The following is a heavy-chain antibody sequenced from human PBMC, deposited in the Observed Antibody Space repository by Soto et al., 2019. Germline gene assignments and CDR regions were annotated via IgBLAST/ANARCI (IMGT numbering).Heavy chain of an antibody. CDR2: ISAYNGNT. CDR1: GYTFTSYG. J-gene: IGHJ4*02. D-gene: IGHD2-8*01. V-gene: IGHV1-18*01. Sequence: ASVKVSCKASGYTFTSYGISWVRQAPGQGLEWMGWISAYNGNTNYAQKLQGRVTMTTDTSTSTAYMELNSLKTEDTAIYYCARSAIVVLLYFDYWGQGTLVTVSS. CDR3: ARSAIVVLLYFDY.